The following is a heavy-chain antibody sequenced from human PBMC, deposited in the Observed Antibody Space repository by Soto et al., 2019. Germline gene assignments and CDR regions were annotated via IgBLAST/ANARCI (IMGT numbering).Heavy chain of an antibody. J-gene: IGHJ4*02. Sequence: QAQLVESGGGVVQPGRSLRLSCAASGFTFSSYGMHWVRQAPGKGLGWVAVIWYDGSNKYYADSVKGRFTISRDNSKNTLYLQMNSLRAEDTAVYYCARSEVTTRYNYFDYWGQGTLVTVSS. CDR3: ARSEVTTRYNYFDY. V-gene: IGHV3-33*01. CDR2: IWYDGSNK. D-gene: IGHD4-17*01. CDR1: GFTFSSYG.